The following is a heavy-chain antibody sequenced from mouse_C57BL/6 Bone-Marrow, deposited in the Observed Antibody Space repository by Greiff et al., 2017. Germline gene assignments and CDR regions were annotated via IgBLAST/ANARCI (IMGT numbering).Heavy chain of an antibody. J-gene: IGHJ2*01. CDR3: ASYYYYPFDY. CDR2: IDPSDSYT. Sequence: VQLQQPGAELVKPGASVKLSCKASGYTFTSYWMQWVKQRPGQGLEWIGEIDPSDSYTNYNQKFKGKATLTVDTSSSTAYMQLSSLTSEDSAVYYCASYYYYPFDYWGQGTTLTVSS. V-gene: IGHV1-50*01. D-gene: IGHD2-4*01. CDR1: GYTFTSYW.